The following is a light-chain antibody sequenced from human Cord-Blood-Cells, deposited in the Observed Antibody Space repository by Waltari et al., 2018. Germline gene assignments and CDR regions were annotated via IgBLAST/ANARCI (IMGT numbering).Light chain of an antibody. CDR1: SSDVAGYNY. J-gene: IGLJ1*01. V-gene: IGLV2-11*01. CDR3: CSYAGSYTYV. Sequence: QSALTQPRSVSGSPGPSVTISCTGTSSDVAGYNYVSWYKQHPGKAPKLMIYDVSKRPSGVPDRFSGSKSGNTASLTISGLQAEDEADYYCCSYAGSYTYVFGTGTKVTVL. CDR2: DVS.